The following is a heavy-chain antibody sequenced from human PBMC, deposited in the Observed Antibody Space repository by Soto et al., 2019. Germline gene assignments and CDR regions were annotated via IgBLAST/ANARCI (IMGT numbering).Heavy chain of an antibody. CDR2: THYSGSA. CDR3: ARTANWLDP. J-gene: IGHJ5*02. CDR1: GGSISRGSYH. Sequence: SETLSLTCTVSGGSISRGSYHWGWIRQAPGKGLEWIGNTHYSGSAYYNPSLKSRVTISVDTSNSQVSLRLSSVTAADTAIYYCARTANWLDPWGQGTLVTVSS. V-gene: IGHV4-39*01.